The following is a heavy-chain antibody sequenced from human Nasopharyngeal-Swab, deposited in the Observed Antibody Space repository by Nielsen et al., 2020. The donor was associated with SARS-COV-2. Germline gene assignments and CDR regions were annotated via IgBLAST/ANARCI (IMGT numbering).Heavy chain of an antibody. CDR2: IDSSGNSR. Sequence: GESLKISCKASGFTLSNYEMNWVRQAPGKGLEWVSSIDSSGNSRYCADSVRGRFSISRDNSKNTVFLQMNSLRVEDTAVYYCATDAPGSGFALDTWGQGTMVTVLS. D-gene: IGHD3-22*01. J-gene: IGHJ3*02. CDR3: ATDAPGSGFALDT. CDR1: GFTLSNYE. V-gene: IGHV3-48*03.